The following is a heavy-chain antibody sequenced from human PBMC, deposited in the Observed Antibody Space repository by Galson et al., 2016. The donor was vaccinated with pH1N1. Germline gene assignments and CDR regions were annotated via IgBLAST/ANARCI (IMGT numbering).Heavy chain of an antibody. CDR1: GFTFSSYW. Sequence: SLRLSCATSGFTFSSYWMSWVRQAPGKGLEWVANIRQDGSEKHYVDSVKGRFTISRDNAKKSLYLQMNSLRVEDTAMYYCVREGSCGTYCDYWGQGTLVTVSS. J-gene: IGHJ4*02. D-gene: IGHD3-10*01. CDR2: IRQDGSEK. V-gene: IGHV3-7*01. CDR3: VREGSCGTYCDY.